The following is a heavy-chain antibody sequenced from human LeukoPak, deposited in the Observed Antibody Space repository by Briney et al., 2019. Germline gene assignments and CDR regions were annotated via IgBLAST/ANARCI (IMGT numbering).Heavy chain of an antibody. CDR3: ARDPGYCSSTSCHPYYYGMDV. CDR2: ISYDGSNK. V-gene: IGHV3-30-3*01. D-gene: IGHD2-2*01. Sequence: GGSLRLSCAASGFTFSSYAMHWVRQVPGKGLEWVAVISYDGSNKYYADSVKGRFTISRDNSKNTLYLQMNSLRAEDTAVYYCARDPGYCSSTSCHPYYYGMDVWGQGTMVTVSS. CDR1: GFTFSSYA. J-gene: IGHJ6*02.